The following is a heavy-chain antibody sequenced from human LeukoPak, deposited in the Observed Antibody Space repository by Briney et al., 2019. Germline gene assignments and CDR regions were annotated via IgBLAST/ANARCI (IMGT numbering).Heavy chain of an antibody. CDR2: ICISGGTM. CDR3: AKDRTWFDD. D-gene: IGHD1-7*01. Sequence: GGSLRLSCAPSGFTFSNYVMSWVRHAPGKGLEWVLSICISGGTMLYADSVKGRFIIARDNSKISLYLQMNSHRAEDTAVYYSAKDRTWFDDWGQGTLVTVSA. J-gene: IGHJ5*02. CDR1: GFTFSNYV. V-gene: IGHV3-23*01.